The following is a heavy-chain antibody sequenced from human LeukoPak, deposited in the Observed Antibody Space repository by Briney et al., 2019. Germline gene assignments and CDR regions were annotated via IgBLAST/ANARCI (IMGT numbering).Heavy chain of an antibody. V-gene: IGHV3-11*04. CDR2: ISSSGSTI. Sequence: GGSLRLSCAASGFTFSDYYMSWIRQAPGKGLEWVSYISSSGSTIYYADSVKGRFTVSRDNAKNSLYLQMNSLRAEDTAVYYCARHIVVVTAIPTPGMDVWGQGTTVTVSS. CDR1: GFTFSDYY. D-gene: IGHD2-21*02. CDR3: ARHIVVVTAIPTPGMDV. J-gene: IGHJ6*02.